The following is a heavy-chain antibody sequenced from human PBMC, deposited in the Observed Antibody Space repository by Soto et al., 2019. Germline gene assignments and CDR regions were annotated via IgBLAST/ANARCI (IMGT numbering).Heavy chain of an antibody. Sequence: EVQLVESGGGLVKPGGSLRLSCAASGFTFSSYSMNWVRQAPGKGLEWVSSISSSSSYIYCADSVKGRFTISRDNAKNSLYLQMNSLRAEDTAVYYCARDLGSGSYSLFHYWGQGTLVTVSS. V-gene: IGHV3-21*01. CDR3: ARDLGSGSYSLFHY. CDR1: GFTFSSYS. J-gene: IGHJ4*02. CDR2: ISSSSSYI. D-gene: IGHD1-26*01.